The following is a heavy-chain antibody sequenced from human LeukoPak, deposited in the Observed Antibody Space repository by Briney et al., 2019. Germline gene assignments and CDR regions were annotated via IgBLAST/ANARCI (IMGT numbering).Heavy chain of an antibody. Sequence: GGSLRLSCAASGFTFSSYSMNWVRQAPGKGLEWVSSISSSSSYIYYADSVKGRFTISRDNAKNSLYLQMNSLRAEDTAVYYCARVLAVAGTFDYWGQGTLVTVSS. CDR3: ARVLAVAGTFDY. CDR2: ISSSSSYI. CDR1: GFTFSSYS. V-gene: IGHV3-21*01. D-gene: IGHD6-19*01. J-gene: IGHJ4*02.